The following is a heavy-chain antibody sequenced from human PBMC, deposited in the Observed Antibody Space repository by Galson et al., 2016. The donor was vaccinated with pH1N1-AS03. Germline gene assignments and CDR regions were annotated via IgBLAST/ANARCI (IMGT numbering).Heavy chain of an antibody. Sequence: SLRLSCAASGLTFSSFWMAWVRQAPGKGLEWVANINHDGSAKYYVDSVKGRFTMSRDNSKNTVYLQMNSLRAEDTAIYSCVRYYYSGGSVPGAFDIWGQGTVVTVSS. CDR2: INHDGSAK. J-gene: IGHJ3*02. CDR3: VRYYYSGGSVPGAFDI. D-gene: IGHD3-22*01. V-gene: IGHV3-7*03. CDR1: GLTFSSFW.